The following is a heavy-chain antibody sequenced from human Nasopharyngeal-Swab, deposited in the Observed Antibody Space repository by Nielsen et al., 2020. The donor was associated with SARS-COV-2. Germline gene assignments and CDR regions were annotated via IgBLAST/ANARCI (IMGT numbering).Heavy chain of an antibody. CDR2: ISGAGSST. CDR3: VKGGYLHDYINYGDWFDP. V-gene: IGHV3-23*01. J-gene: IGHJ5*02. Sequence: GESLKISCAASGFTFSNYWMHWVRQAPGKGLNWVSAISGAGSSTYYADSVKGRFTISRDNSKNTLYLQMNSLRAEDTALYYCVKGGYLHDYINYGDWFDPWGLGTLVTVSS. CDR1: GFTFSNYW. D-gene: IGHD4-11*01.